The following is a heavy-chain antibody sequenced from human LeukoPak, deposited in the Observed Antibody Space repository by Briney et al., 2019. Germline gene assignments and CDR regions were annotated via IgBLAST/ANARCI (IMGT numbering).Heavy chain of an antibody. J-gene: IGHJ4*02. CDR1: GFTFSDYY. D-gene: IGHD1-26*01. V-gene: IGHV3-11*01. Sequence: PGGSLRLSCAASGFTFSDYYMSWIRQAPGKGLEWVSYISSTTNGISYADSVKGRFTISRDNAKESLFLQMNSLRDEDTAVYYCARRVVGAKAFDYWGQGALVTVSS. CDR2: ISSTTNGI. CDR3: ARRVVGAKAFDY.